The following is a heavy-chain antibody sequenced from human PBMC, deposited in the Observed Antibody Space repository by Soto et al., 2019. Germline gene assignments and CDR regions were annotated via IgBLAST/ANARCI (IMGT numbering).Heavy chain of an antibody. CDR3: ARRKERSGPHYFDS. V-gene: IGHV1-8*01. CDR1: GYTFITYY. D-gene: IGHD1-1*01. J-gene: IGHJ4*02. Sequence: ASVKVSCKASGYTFITYYINWVLQAPGQGLEWMGWMNPYNGNAGYAQKFQGRVTMTRNTSISTAYMELTSLKSNDTAVYFCARRKERSGPHYFDSWGQGTLVTVSS. CDR2: MNPYNGNA.